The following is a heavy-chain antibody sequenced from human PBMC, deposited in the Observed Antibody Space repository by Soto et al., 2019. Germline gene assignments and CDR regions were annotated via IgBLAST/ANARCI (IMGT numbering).Heavy chain of an antibody. V-gene: IGHV4-34*01. J-gene: IGHJ4*02. CDR2: INHSGST. D-gene: IGHD3-16*01. Sequence: SETLSLTCAVYGGSFSGYYWSWIRQPPGKGLEWIGEINHSGSTNYTPFFKIRFTISVDMSKNHFSLKLGFVTAADPVVYYCARVFNYDYVWGSYIPGPFFDYWGQETLVTVSS. CDR1: GGSFSGYY. CDR3: ARVFNYDYVWGSYIPGPFFDY.